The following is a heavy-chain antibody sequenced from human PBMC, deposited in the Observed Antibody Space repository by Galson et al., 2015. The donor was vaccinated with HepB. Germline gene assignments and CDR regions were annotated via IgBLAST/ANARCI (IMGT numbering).Heavy chain of an antibody. CDR1: GFTFSSYG. CDR3: ARDNSMVRGVTTYYFDY. CDR2: IWYDGSNK. D-gene: IGHD3-10*01. V-gene: IGHV3-33*08. J-gene: IGHJ4*02. Sequence: SLRLSCAASGFTFSSYGMHWVRQAPGKGLEWVAVIWYDGSNKYYADSVKGRFTISRDNSKNTLYLQMNSLRAEDTAVYYCARDNSMVRGVTTYYFDYWGQGTLVTVSS.